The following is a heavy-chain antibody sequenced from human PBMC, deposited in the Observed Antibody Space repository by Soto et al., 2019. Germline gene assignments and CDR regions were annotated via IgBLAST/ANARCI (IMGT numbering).Heavy chain of an antibody. Sequence: EVQLVESGGGLVKPGGSLRLSCAASGFTFSSYSMNWVRQAPGKGLEWVSSISSSSSYIYYADSVKGRFTISRDNAKNSLYLQMNSLRAEDTAVYYCARASLTYSRYCSSTSCYLGVWGHGTTVTVSS. CDR2: ISSSSSYI. CDR3: ARASLTYSRYCSSTSCYLGV. V-gene: IGHV3-21*01. D-gene: IGHD2-2*01. CDR1: GFTFSSYS. J-gene: IGHJ6*02.